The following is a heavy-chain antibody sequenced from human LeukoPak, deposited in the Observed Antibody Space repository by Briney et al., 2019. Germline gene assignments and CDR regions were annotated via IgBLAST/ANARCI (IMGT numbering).Heavy chain of an antibody. D-gene: IGHD4-23*01. V-gene: IGHV1-2*02. CDR3: ARDGDYGGELCD. CDR1: GYTFTGYY. J-gene: IGHJ4*02. CDR2: INPNSGGT. Sequence: RASVKVSCKASGYTFTGYYIHWVRQAPGQGLEWMGWINPNSGGTNYAQKFQGRVTMTGDTSISTAYMELSRLRSDDTAVYYCARDGDYGGELCDWGQGTLVTVSS.